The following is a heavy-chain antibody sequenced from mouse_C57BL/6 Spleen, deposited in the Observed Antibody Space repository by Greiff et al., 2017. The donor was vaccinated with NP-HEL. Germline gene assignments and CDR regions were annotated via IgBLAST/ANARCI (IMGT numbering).Heavy chain of an antibody. CDR2: INPNNGGT. V-gene: IGHV1-22*01. D-gene: IGHD1-1*02. CDR3: ARSLLWNYEGFAY. Sequence: EVQLQQSGPELVKPGASVKMSCKASGYTFTDYNMHWVKQSHGKSLEWIGYINPNNGGTSYNQKFKGKATLTVNKSSSTAYMELRSLTSEDSAVYYCARSLLWNYEGFAYWGQGTLVTVSA. CDR1: GYTFTDYN. J-gene: IGHJ3*01.